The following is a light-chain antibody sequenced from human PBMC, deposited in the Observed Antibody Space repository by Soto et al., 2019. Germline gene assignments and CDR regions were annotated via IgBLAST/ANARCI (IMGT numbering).Light chain of an antibody. CDR1: QGISNY. J-gene: IGKJ4*01. CDR3: QKYNSAPPELT. CDR2: AAS. V-gene: IGKV1-27*01. Sequence: DIPMTQSPSSLSASVGDRVTITCRASQGISNYLAWYQQKPGKVPKLLIYAASTLQSGVPSLFSGSGSGTDFTLTISSLQPEDVATYYCQKYNSAPPELTFGGGTKGEIK.